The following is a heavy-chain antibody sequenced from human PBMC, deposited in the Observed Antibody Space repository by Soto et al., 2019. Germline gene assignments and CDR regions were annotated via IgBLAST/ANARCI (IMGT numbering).Heavy chain of an antibody. CDR1: GGSISTYY. D-gene: IGHD3-22*01. CDR3: PRDAYYYNSGPCWHDGLDV. Sequence: PSETLSLTCSISGGSISTYYWSWLRQPPGTGLEWIGHIFYSGTTNYSPPLNSRVTISVDTARNQFSLSLRSMTAADTAVYFFPRDAYYYNSGPCWHDGLDVWGQRRMVTV. CDR2: IFYSGTT. V-gene: IGHV4-59*01. J-gene: IGHJ3*01.